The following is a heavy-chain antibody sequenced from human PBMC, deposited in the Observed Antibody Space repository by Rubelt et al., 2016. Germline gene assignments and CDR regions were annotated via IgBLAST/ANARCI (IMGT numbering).Heavy chain of an antibody. CDR3: TTHGGSDVPDFDR. J-gene: IGHJ4*02. Sequence: IRQAPGKGLEWVGRSKRKSDGGAIDHAAPVKGRFFISREDSTNTFYLQMNSLKTEDTAVYYCTTHGGSDVPDFDRWGQGTLVTVSS. D-gene: IGHD4-23*01. V-gene: IGHV3-15*07. CDR2: SKRKSDGGAI.